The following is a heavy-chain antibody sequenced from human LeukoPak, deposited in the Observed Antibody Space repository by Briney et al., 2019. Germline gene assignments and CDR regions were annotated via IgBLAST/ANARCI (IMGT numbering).Heavy chain of an antibody. CDR2: ISSSSSTI. J-gene: IGHJ4*02. V-gene: IGHV3-48*01. CDR3: ASFVVVTAAIPLGY. CDR1: GFTFSSYS. D-gene: IGHD2-2*01. Sequence: PGGSLRLSCAASGFTFSSYSMNWVRQAPGKGLEWVSYISSSSSTIYYADSVKGRFTISRDTAKNSLYLQMNSLRAEDTAVYYCASFVVVTAAIPLGYWGQGTLVTVSS.